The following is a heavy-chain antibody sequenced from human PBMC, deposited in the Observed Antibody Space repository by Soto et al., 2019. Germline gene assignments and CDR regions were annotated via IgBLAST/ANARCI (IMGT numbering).Heavy chain of an antibody. CDR3: SRGLVITIPSADFDF. J-gene: IGHJ4*02. CDR1: GDSVSSNSAT. CDR2: TYYRSKWFN. Sequence: SPTLSLPCAISGDSVSSNSATWNWIRQSPSGGLEWLGRTYYRSKWFNEYAVSVESRITINPDTSKNQFSLQLNSVTPEDTAVYYCSRGLVITIPSADFDFWDQGVLVTVSS. V-gene: IGHV6-1*01. D-gene: IGHD3-22*01.